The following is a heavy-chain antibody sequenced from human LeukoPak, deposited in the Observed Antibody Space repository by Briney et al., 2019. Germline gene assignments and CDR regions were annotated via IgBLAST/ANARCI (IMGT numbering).Heavy chain of an antibody. V-gene: IGHV3-33*01. D-gene: IGHD2-21*01. CDR1: GFTFSSYG. CDR2: IWYDGSNK. J-gene: IGHJ6*02. CDR3: ARADRIVRYGMDV. Sequence: GGSLRLSCAASGFTFSSYGMHWVRQAPGKGLEWVAVIWYDGSNKYYADSVKGRFTISRDNSKNTLYLQMNSLRAEDTAVYYCARADRIVRYGMDVWGQGTTVTVSS.